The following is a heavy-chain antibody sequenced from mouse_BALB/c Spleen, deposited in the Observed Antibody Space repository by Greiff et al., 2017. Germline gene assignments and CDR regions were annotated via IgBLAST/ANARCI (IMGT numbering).Heavy chain of an antibody. Sequence: EVQRVESGGGLVQPGGSLKLSCAASGFTFSSYGMSWVRQTPDKRLELVATINSNGGSTYYPDSVKGRFTISRDTAKNTLYLQMSSLKSEDTAMYYCAREGLRLNAMDYWGQGTSVTVSS. V-gene: IGHV5-6-3*01. J-gene: IGHJ4*01. CDR3: AREGLRLNAMDY. CDR2: INSNGGST. CDR1: GFTFSSYG. D-gene: IGHD2-2*01.